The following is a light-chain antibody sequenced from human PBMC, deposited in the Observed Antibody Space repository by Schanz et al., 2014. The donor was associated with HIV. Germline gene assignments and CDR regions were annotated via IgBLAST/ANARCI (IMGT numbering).Light chain of an antibody. V-gene: IGLV2-11*01. CDR3: CSYAGSYIYV. CDR2: DIT. J-gene: IGLJ1*01. CDR1: SSGVGIYNY. Sequence: QSALTQPRSVSGSPGQSVTISCTGASSGVGIYNYVSWYQQHPGKAPKLMIYDITKRPSGVPDRFSGSKSGNTASLTVSGLQVEDEADYYCCSYAGSYIYVFGTGTKLTVL.